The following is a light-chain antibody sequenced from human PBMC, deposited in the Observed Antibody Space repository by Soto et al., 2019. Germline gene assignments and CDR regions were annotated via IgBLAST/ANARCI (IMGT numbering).Light chain of an antibody. V-gene: IGKV3-20*01. Sequence: EVVLTQSPGTLSLSPGEGATLSCRASHNISSTYLAWYQQKPGQAPRLLIYGASSRATGIPDRFSGSGSGKDFTLTVSRLEPEDFAVFYCQHYGSSMYTFGQGTRLDIK. J-gene: IGKJ2*01. CDR2: GAS. CDR1: HNISSTY. CDR3: QHYGSSMYT.